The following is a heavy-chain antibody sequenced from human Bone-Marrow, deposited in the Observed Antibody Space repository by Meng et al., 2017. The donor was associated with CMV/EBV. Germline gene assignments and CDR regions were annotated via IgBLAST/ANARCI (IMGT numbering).Heavy chain of an antibody. CDR3: ARDPPWGGSFPFDY. D-gene: IGHD1-26*01. J-gene: IGHJ4*02. CDR2: ISAYNGNT. CDR1: GYTFTSNG. Sequence: QVQLVQSGEEVTKPGASVKVSCKAYGYTFTSNGISWVRQAPGQGLEWMGWISAYNGNTNYAQKLQGRVTMTTDTSTSTAYMELRSLRSDDTAVYYCARDPPWGGSFPFDYWGQGTLVTVSS. V-gene: IGHV1-18*01.